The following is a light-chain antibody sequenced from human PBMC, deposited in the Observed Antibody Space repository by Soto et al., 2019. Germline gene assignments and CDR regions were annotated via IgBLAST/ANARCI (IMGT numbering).Light chain of an antibody. CDR3: QQYQSWPLT. J-gene: IGKJ4*01. CDR1: QNVNSN. Sequence: EVVMTQSPATLSVSPGERATLSCRASQNVNSNLAWYQQKPGQAPRLLIYAASTRATGIPARFSGSGSGTEFTLTISSLQSEDFAVYYCQQYQSWPLTFGGGTKVDIK. CDR2: AAS. V-gene: IGKV3-15*01.